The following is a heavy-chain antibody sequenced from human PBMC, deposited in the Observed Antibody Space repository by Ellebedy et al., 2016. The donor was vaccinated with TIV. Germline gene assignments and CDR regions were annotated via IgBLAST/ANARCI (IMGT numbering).Heavy chain of an antibody. J-gene: IGHJ4*02. CDR3: ARDRRGSYDF. CDR1: GASISSSY. V-gene: IGHV4-59*01. CDR2: ISNTGIT. D-gene: IGHD3-10*01. Sequence: MPSETLSLTCTVSGASISSSYWSWIRQTPGKDLEWIGYISNTGITNYNPSLQSRVTISVDTSRNQFSLTLRSLTAADTAVYYCARDRRGSYDFWGQGTLLAVSS.